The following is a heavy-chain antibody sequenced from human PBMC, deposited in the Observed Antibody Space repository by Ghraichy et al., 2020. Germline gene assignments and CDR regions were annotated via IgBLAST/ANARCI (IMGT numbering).Heavy chain of an antibody. CDR1: GFTFSSYG. D-gene: IGHD2-2*01. Sequence: GGSLRLSCAASGFTFSSYGMHWVRQAPGKGLEWVAVIWDDGRNKYYADSVKGRFTISRDNSKNTLSLQMNSLRAEDTAVYYCARGIVVFPPESYYCDYWGQETLVTVSS. J-gene: IGHJ4*02. CDR3: ARGIVVFPPESYYCDY. CDR2: IWDDGRNK. V-gene: IGHV3-33*01.